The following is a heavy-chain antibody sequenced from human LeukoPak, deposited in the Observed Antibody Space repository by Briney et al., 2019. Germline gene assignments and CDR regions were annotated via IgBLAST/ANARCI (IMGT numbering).Heavy chain of an antibody. J-gene: IGHJ6*02. Sequence: PGRSLRPSCVASGLTLDYYAMHWVWQAPGKGLEWVAGFSLDTDRIDYADSVKGRFTVSRDNAKNSLYLQMNSLRPEDTAVYYCGKDITPGGMDVWGQGTTVTVSS. CDR3: GKDITPGGMDV. V-gene: IGHV3-9*01. CDR2: FSLDTDRI. D-gene: IGHD2-15*01. CDR1: GLTLDYYA.